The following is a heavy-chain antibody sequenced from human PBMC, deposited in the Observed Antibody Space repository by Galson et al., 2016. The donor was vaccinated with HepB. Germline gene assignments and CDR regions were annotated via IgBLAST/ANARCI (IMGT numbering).Heavy chain of an antibody. Sequence: SLRLSCAASGFTFNNYAMNWVRQAPGKGLEWVSLISRRSSHIYYADSVKGRFTISRDNAKNSLSLQMNNLTAEDTAVYYCARDLKQRDDHPDLYYYCGLDAWGQGTTVTVSS. CDR2: ISRRSSHI. CDR1: GFTFNNYA. J-gene: IGHJ6*02. D-gene: IGHD1-14*01. V-gene: IGHV3-21*01. CDR3: ARDLKQRDDHPDLYYYCGLDA.